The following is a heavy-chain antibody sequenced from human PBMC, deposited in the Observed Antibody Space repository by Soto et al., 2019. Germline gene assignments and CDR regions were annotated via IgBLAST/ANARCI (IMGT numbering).Heavy chain of an antibody. V-gene: IGHV1-69*13. D-gene: IGHD6-19*01. Sequence: SVKVSCKASGGTFSSYAISWVRQAPGQGLEWMGGIIPIFGTANYAQKFQGRVTITADESTSTAYMELSSLRSEDTAVYYCARDPEKWMVQRGWLEPWGQGTLVSVSS. CDR2: IIPIFGTA. J-gene: IGHJ5*02. CDR1: GGTFSSYA. CDR3: ARDPEKWMVQRGWLEP.